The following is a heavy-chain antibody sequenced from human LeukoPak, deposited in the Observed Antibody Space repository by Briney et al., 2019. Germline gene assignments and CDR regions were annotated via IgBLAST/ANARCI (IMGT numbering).Heavy chain of an antibody. CDR1: GFTFSGYS. J-gene: IGHJ4*02. D-gene: IGHD5-18*01. CDR2: IDRSSTYI. Sequence: GGSLRLPCAASGFTFSGYSMNWVRQAPGKGLEWVASIDRSSTYIYYADLLKGRFTISRDNAKNSLYLQMNSLRAEDTAVYYCARDYTAMAHFDFWGQGTLVTVAS. V-gene: IGHV3-21*01. CDR3: ARDYTAMAHFDF.